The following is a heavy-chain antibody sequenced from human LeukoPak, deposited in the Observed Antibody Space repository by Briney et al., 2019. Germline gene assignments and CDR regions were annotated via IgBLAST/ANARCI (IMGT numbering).Heavy chain of an antibody. D-gene: IGHD3/OR15-3a*01. Sequence: ASVKVSCKTSGYIFTQYGISWVRQAPGQGLEWMAWISTYNGNADYAQKFQGRASMTTDTSTSTAYMELRSLRSDDTAVYYCARRTCYNFYYLDVWGQGTTVIVSS. V-gene: IGHV1-18*01. CDR1: GYIFTQYG. CDR2: ISTYNGNA. J-gene: IGHJ6*03. CDR3: ARRTCYNFYYLDV.